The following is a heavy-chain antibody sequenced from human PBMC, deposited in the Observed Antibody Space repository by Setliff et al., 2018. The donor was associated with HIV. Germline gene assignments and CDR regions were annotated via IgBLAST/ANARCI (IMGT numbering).Heavy chain of an antibody. CDR2: IRTYNGNT. Sequence: GASVKVSCKTSGYTFTNYGISWVRQAPGQGLEWAGWIRTYNGNTNYAQRLQGRVTMTTDTSTSTAHMELRGLRSDDTAVYFCARDSCSSTSCPNWFDPWGQGTLVTVSS. J-gene: IGHJ5*02. D-gene: IGHD2-2*01. V-gene: IGHV1-18*01. CDR3: ARDSCSSTSCPNWFDP. CDR1: GYTFTNYG.